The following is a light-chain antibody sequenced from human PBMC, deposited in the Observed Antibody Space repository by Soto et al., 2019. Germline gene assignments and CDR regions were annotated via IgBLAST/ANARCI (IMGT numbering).Light chain of an antibody. CDR1: QRISSN. Sequence: EVVMTQSPATLSVSPGERATLSCRASQRISSNLAWYQQRRGQAPRLLIHGASTRAPGIPARFSGSGSETEFTLTISSLQSEDFAVYYCQHYNNWPPWTFGQGTKVEIK. J-gene: IGKJ1*01. CDR3: QHYNNWPPWT. V-gene: IGKV3-15*01. CDR2: GAS.